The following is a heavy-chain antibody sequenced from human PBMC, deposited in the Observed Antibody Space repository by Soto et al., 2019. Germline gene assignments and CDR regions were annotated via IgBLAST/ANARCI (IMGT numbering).Heavy chain of an antibody. J-gene: IGHJ3*02. CDR1: GGTFSSYT. Sequence: QVQLVQSGAEVKKPGSSVKVSCKASGGTFSSYTISWVRQAPGQGLEWMGRIIPILGIANYAQKFQGRVTITADKSTSXAYMELSSLRSEDTAVYYCAGDSGYSGYDTDAFDIWGQGTMVTVSS. CDR2: IIPILGIA. CDR3: AGDSGYSGYDTDAFDI. D-gene: IGHD5-12*01. V-gene: IGHV1-69*08.